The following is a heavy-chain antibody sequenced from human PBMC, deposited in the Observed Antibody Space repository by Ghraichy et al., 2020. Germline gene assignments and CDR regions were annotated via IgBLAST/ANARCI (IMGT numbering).Heavy chain of an antibody. CDR2: IYHSGST. CDR3: ARFDAHIVGATHFDY. CDR1: GGSISSGGYS. Sequence: SETLSLTCAVSGGSISSGGYSWSWIRQPPGKGLEWIGYIYHSGSTYYNPSLKSRVTISVDRSKNQFSLKLSSVTAADTAVYYCARFDAHIVGATHFDYWGQGTLVTVSS. V-gene: IGHV4-30-2*01. J-gene: IGHJ4*02. D-gene: IGHD1-26*01.